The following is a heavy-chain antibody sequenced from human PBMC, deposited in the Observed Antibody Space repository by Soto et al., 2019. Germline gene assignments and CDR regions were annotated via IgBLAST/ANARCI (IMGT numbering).Heavy chain of an antibody. J-gene: IGHJ4*02. CDR3: ARDLVSGSDFWRAYNGGYFDY. Sequence: QVQLAQSGAEVKRPGASVKVSCKASGYTFRNYGITWVRQAPGQGLEWMAWISPYNGNTNYAQDLQGRVTMTTDTSTSTAYMELRSLTSEDTAMYYCARDLVSGSDFWRAYNGGYFDYWGQGTLVTVSS. D-gene: IGHD3-3*01. V-gene: IGHV1-18*01. CDR2: ISPYNGNT. CDR1: GYTFRNYG.